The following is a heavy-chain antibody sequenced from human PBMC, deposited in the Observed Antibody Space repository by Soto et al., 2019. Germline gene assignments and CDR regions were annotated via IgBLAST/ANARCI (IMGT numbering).Heavy chain of an antibody. J-gene: IGHJ4*02. Sequence: PVGSLRLSSAASGFTFSSCAISWVRQARGKGLESVSAISGSGGSTDYADYVKGPLTSSRDNSKNTLYLQMISLRAEDTAVYSCAKGWFGEGDYFDYWGQGTLVTVSS. V-gene: IGHV3-23*01. CDR3: AKGWFGEGDYFDY. CDR1: GFTFSSCA. CDR2: ISGSGGST. D-gene: IGHD3-10*01.